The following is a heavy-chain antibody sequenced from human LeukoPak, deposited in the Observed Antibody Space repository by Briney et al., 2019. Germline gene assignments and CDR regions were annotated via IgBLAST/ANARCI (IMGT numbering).Heavy chain of an antibody. CDR2: ISAYNGNT. V-gene: IGHV1-18*01. J-gene: IGHJ4*02. D-gene: IGHD5-18*01. Sequence: ASVKVSCTAAGYTFSIYGVNWVRQAPGQGLEWVAWISAYNGNTNYAQKFQGRVTMTTDTSTSTAYMELRSLRSDDTAVYYCARGGYSYGYMGYFDYWGQGTLVTVSS. CDR3: ARGGYSYGYMGYFDY. CDR1: GYTFSIYG.